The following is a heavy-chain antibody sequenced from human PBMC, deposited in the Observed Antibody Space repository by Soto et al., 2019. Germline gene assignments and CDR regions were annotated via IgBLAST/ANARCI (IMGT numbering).Heavy chain of an antibody. CDR2: ISYDGSNK. D-gene: IGHD6-6*01. CDR3: AKDMGSSSGY. CDR1: GFTFSSYG. J-gene: IGHJ4*02. V-gene: IGHV3-30*18. Sequence: GGSLRLSCAASGFTFSSYGMHWVRQAPGKGLEWVAVISYDGSNKYYADSVKGRFTISRDNSKNTLYLQMNSLRAEDTAVYYCAKDMGSSSGYWGQGTLVTVSS.